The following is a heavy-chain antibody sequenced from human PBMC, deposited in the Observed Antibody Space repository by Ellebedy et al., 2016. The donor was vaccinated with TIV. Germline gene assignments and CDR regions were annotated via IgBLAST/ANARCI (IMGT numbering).Heavy chain of an antibody. CDR3: ARGTNYYDSSGRASWYFDL. CDR2: IDPSDSYS. V-gene: IGHV5-10-1*01. CDR1: GYSFTTYW. J-gene: IGHJ2*01. Sequence: GESLKISXKGSGYSFTTYWISWVRQMPGKGLEWMGTIDPSDSYSNYSPSFQGHVSISADKSISTAYLQWSSLKASDTAMFYCARGTNYYDSSGRASWYFDLWGRGTLVTVSS. D-gene: IGHD3-22*01.